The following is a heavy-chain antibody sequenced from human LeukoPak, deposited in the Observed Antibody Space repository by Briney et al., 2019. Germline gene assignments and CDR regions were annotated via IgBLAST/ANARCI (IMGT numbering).Heavy chain of an antibody. CDR1: GFTFDRFT. J-gene: IGHJ4*02. CDR2: ISGSGGST. Sequence: GGSLRLSCAASGFTFDRFTIHWVRQTPGRGLEWVSTISGSGGSTDYADSVKGRFTISRDNSKDTLYLQMNSLRAEDTAVYHCAKERVAATFDYWGQGTLVTVSS. D-gene: IGHD2-15*01. V-gene: IGHV3-23*01. CDR3: AKERVAATFDY.